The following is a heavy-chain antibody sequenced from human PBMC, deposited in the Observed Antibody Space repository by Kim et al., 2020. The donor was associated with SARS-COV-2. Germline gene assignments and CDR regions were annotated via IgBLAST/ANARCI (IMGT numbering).Heavy chain of an antibody. D-gene: IGHD6-13*01. J-gene: IGHJ6*03. Sequence: SETLSLTCTVSGGSISSYYWSWIRQPPGKGLEWIGYIYYSGSTNYNPSLKSRVTISVDTSKNQFSLKLSSVTAADTAVYYCARVVRGETYYYYYMDVWGKGTTVTVSS. CDR1: GGSISSYY. V-gene: IGHV4-59*01. CDR3: ARVVRGETYYYYYMDV. CDR2: IYYSGST.